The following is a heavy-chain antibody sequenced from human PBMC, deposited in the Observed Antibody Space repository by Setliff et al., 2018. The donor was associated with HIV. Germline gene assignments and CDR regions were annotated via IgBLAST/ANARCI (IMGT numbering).Heavy chain of an antibody. Sequence: ASVKVSCKASGGTFSLYAIDWVRQAPGQGLEWMGGIIPIFNTANYAQKFQGRVTITADGSTSTAYMELSSLRFEDTATYYCARDQATGYEKVWFSWIDPWGQGTLVTVS. V-gene: IGHV1-69*13. CDR2: IIPIFNTA. CDR1: GGTFSLYA. D-gene: IGHD5-12*01. J-gene: IGHJ5*02. CDR3: ARDQATGYEKVWFSWIDP.